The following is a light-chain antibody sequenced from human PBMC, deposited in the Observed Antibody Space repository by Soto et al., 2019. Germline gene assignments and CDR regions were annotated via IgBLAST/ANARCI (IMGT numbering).Light chain of an antibody. CDR2: EVT. V-gene: IGLV2-8*01. CDR3: SSYAGSNSFV. Sequence: QSVLTQPPSASGSPGQSVTISYTGTSSDVGGYNYVSWYQQHPGKAPKLMIYEVTKRPSGVPDRFSGSKSGNTASLTVSGLQAEDEADYYCSSYAGSNSFVFGTGTKLTVL. J-gene: IGLJ1*01. CDR1: SSDVGGYNY.